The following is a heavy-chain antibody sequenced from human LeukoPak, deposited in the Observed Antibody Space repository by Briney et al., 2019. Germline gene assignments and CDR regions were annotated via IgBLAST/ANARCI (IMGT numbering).Heavy chain of an antibody. J-gene: IGHJ4*02. CDR1: GYSFTRYF. CDR2: IIPSDGST. D-gene: IGHD3-10*01. Sequence: ASVKVSCKASGYSFTRYFIHWVRQAPGQGLEWMGIIIPSDGSTSYAQKFQGRVTMTRDTTTSTVYMELSSLRSEDTAVYYCARGKVVTMVRGVIITYFDYWGQGTLVTVSS. CDR3: ARGKVVTMVRGVIITYFDY. V-gene: IGHV1-46*01.